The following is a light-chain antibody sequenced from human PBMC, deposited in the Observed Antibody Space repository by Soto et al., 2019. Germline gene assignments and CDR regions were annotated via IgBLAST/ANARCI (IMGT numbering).Light chain of an antibody. V-gene: IGLV1-47*01. CDR2: MND. CDR1: TSNILRNY. J-gene: IGLJ1*01. CDR3: ASWDDSLSGYV. Sequence: QSALTQPPSASGNPGQRLTISCSGSTSNILRNYVYWYRQLPGTAPRLLISMNDQRPSGVPDRFSGSKSGTSASLAISWLRSEDEADYYCASWDDSLSGYVFGTGTKLTVL.